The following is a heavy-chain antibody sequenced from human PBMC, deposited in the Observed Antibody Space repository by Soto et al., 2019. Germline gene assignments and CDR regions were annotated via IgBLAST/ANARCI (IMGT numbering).Heavy chain of an antibody. J-gene: IGHJ3*02. Sequence: EVQMLESGGGLAQPGGSLRLSCAVSGFICSSYDMSWVRQAPGKGLEWVSTILVGGSTHYEDSVRGRFTISRDTSKNTVYLQMNSLTAGDTAVYYCAKATATGGGAFEIYGQGTMVTVSS. V-gene: IGHV3-23*01. D-gene: IGHD2-8*02. CDR3: AKATATGGGAFEI. CDR1: GFICSSYD. CDR2: ILVGGST.